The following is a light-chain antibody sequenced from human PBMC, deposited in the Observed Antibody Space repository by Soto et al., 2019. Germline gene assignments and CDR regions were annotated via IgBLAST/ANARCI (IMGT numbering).Light chain of an antibody. CDR3: QQYGSSPWT. CDR2: GAS. J-gene: IGKJ1*01. Sequence: EIVLTQSPGTLSLSPGERATLSCRASPSVSSSYLAWYQQKPGQAPRLLIYGASSRATGIPDRFSGSGSGTDFTLTISRVEPEDFAVYYCQQYGSSPWTFGQGTKVEIK. CDR1: PSVSSSY. V-gene: IGKV3-20*01.